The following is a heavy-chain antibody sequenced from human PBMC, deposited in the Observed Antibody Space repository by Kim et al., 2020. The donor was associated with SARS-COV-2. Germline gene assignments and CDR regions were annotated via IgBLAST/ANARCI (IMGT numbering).Heavy chain of an antibody. D-gene: IGHD3-3*01. J-gene: IGHJ4*02. V-gene: IGHV4-31*02. Sequence: PSLKSRVTIPVDTSKNQFSLKLSSVTAADTAVYYCARGGTIFGVVTRPFDYWGQGTLVTVSS. CDR3: ARGGTIFGVVTRPFDY.